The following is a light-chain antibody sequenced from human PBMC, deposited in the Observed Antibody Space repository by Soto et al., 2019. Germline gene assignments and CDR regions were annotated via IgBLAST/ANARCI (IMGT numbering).Light chain of an antibody. CDR1: QSVSSSY. CDR2: GAS. V-gene: IGKV3-20*01. CDR3: QQYGSSPLYT. Sequence: EIVLTQSPGTLSLSPGERATLSCRASQSVSSSYLAWYQQKPGQAPRLLIYGASSRATGIPDRFSGSGSGTDFTLTISRLDPEEFAVYYCQQYGSSPLYTFGQGTKLEIK. J-gene: IGKJ2*01.